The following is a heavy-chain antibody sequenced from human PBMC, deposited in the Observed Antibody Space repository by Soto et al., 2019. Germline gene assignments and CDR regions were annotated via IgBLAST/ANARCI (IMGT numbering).Heavy chain of an antibody. J-gene: IGHJ4*02. D-gene: IGHD3-16*01. Sequence: EVQLVESGGGLVKPGGSLRLSCAASGFTFSSYSMNWVRQAPGKGLEWVSSISTSSAYIYYVDSVKGRFTISSNNARNVPYLQMKSLIAEETAVYYCAGGAIGGVHQVDYWGQGTLVTVSS. CDR3: AGGAIGGVHQVDY. CDR2: ISTSSAYI. CDR1: GFTFSSYS. V-gene: IGHV3-21*01.